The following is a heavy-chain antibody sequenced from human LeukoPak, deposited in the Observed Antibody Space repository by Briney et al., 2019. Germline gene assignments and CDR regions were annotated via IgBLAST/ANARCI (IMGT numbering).Heavy chain of an antibody. CDR2: IFYSGIT. D-gene: IGHD2-21*01. J-gene: IGHJ6*03. CDR1: GGSIISGSHF. V-gene: IGHV4-39*07. CDR3: ARVPYEIRLYYMDV. Sequence: PSETLSLTCTVSGGSIISGSHFWAWIRQPPGKGLEWIGFIFYSGITYYNPSLTSRVTISVDTSGNQLSLKVTSVTAADAAVYYCARVPYEIRLYYMDVWGKGTTVTVSS.